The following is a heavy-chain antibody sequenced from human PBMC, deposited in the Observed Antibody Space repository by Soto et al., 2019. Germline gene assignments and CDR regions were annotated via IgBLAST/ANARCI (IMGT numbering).Heavy chain of an antibody. CDR1: GGTFSSYA. D-gene: IGHD1-26*01. CDR3: ARSSGGNFGIIIEGTNWFAP. Sequence: SVKVSCKASGGTFSSYAISRVRQAPGQGLEWMGGIIPIFGSTAYAPKFKGRVTLTRGTSASTVYMEVSSLTSEDTAMYYCARSSGGNFGIIIEGTNWFAPRGQGTLVTVSS. J-gene: IGHJ5*02. CDR2: IIPIFGST. V-gene: IGHV1-69*05.